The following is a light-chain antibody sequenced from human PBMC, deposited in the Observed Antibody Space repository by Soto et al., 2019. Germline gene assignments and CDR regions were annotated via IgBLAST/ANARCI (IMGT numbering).Light chain of an antibody. CDR3: EQYNNWPPWM. CDR2: GAS. V-gene: IGKV3-15*01. J-gene: IGKJ1*01. CDR1: QSVSSN. Sequence: EVVMTQSPATLSVSPGERATLSCRASQSVSSNLAWYQQKPGQAPRLLIYGASTRATGIPARFSGSGSGTEFTLTIRRLQAEDFAVDYCEQYNNWPPWMFGQGTKVEIK.